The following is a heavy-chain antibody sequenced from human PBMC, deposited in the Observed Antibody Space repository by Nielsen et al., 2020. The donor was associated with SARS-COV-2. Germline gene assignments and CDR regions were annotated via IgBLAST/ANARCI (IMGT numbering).Heavy chain of an antibody. CDR1: GFTFSDYY. CDR2: ISSSGSTI. V-gene: IGHV3-11*04. Sequence: GESLKISCAASGFTFSDYYMSWIRQAPGKGLEWVSYISSSGSTIYYADSVKGRFTISRDNAKNSLYLQMNSLRAEDTAVYYCASQGSVATTDHYYYYYMDVWGKGTTVTVSS. D-gene: IGHD5-12*01. J-gene: IGHJ6*03. CDR3: ASQGSVATTDHYYYYYMDV.